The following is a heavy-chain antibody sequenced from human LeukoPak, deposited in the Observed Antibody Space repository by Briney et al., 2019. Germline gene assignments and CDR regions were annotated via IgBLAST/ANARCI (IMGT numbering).Heavy chain of an antibody. V-gene: IGHV4-4*02. CDR3: ARVSSGATTVDY. CDR2: IYHSGST. D-gene: IGHD1-26*01. CDR1: GGSFSSSNW. Sequence: SETLSLTCAVSGGSFSSSNWWSWVRQPPGKGLEWIGEIYHSGSTNYNPSLKSRVTISVDKSKNQFSLKLSSVTAADTAVYYCARVSSGATTVDYWGQGTLVTVSS. J-gene: IGHJ4*02.